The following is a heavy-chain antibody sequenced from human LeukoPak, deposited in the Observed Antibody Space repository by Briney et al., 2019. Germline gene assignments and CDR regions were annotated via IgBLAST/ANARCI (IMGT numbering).Heavy chain of an antibody. J-gene: IGHJ4*02. CDR3: AKGSSGSGNYFLLFDY. CDR1: GFTFSSYA. Sequence: PGGSLRLSCAASGFTFSSYAMSWVRQAPGMGLEWVSTISGSDGSTYYADSVKGRFTISRDNSKNTLYLQMNSLRAEDTAVYYCAKGSSGSGNYFLLFDYWGQGTLVTVSS. V-gene: IGHV3-23*01. CDR2: ISGSDGST. D-gene: IGHD3-10*01.